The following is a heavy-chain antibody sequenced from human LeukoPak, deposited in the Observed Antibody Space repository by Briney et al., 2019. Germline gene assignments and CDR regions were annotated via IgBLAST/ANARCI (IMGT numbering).Heavy chain of an antibody. CDR2: INPNSGGT. V-gene: IGHV1-2*02. J-gene: IGHJ4*02. CDR1: GYTFTGYY. D-gene: IGHD3-10*01. Sequence: ASVKVSCKASGYTFTGYYMHWVRQAPGLGLEWMGWINPNSGGTNHAQKFQGRVTMTRGTSISTAYMELSRLRSDDMAVYYCARDYYGSGSYYPLDYWGQGTLVTVSS. CDR3: ARDYYGSGSYYPLDY.